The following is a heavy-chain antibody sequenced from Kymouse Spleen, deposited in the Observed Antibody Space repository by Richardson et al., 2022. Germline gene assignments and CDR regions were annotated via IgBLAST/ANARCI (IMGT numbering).Heavy chain of an antibody. CDR3: ARCSSPEPFFDY. CDR1: GGSFSGYY. Sequence: QVQLQQWGAGLLKPSETLSLTCAVYGGSFSGYYWSWIRQPPGKGLEWIGEINHSGSTNYNPSLKSRVTISVDTSKNQFSLKLSSVTAADTAVYYCARCSSPEPFFDYWGQGTLVTVSS. J-gene: IGHJ4*02. D-gene: IGHD6-13*01,IGHD6-25*01,IGHD6-6*01. V-gene: IGHV4-34*01. CDR2: INHSGST.